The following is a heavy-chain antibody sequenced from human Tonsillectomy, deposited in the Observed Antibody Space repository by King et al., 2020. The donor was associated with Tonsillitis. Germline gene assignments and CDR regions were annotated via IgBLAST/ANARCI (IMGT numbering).Heavy chain of an antibody. J-gene: IGHJ5*02. D-gene: IGHD1-7*01. V-gene: IGHV4-34*01. CDR2: INHSGST. Sequence: VQLQQWGAGLLKPSETLSLTCAVYGGSFSGYYWSWIRQPPGKGLEWIGEINHSGSTNYNPSLKSRVTISVDTSKNQFSLKLSSVTAADTAVYYCARRGTTFFRWFDPWGQGTLVTVSS. CDR3: ARRGTTFFRWFDP. CDR1: GGSFSGYY.